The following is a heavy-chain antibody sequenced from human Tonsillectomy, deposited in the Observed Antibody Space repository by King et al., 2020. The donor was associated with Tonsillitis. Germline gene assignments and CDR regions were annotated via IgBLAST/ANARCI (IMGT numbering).Heavy chain of an antibody. Sequence: QLVQSGAGVKKPGSSVKVSCKVSGGTFSNYAISWVRQAPGQGLEWMGRIISILGIANYVQKFQGRVTITADRSTSTAFLELRCLRSEDTAVYYCAADAGYCSGGGCYGYFSYYMDVWGKGTTVTVSS. J-gene: IGHJ6*03. V-gene: IGHV1-69*09. D-gene: IGHD2-15*01. CDR3: AADAGYCSGGGCYGYFSYYMDV. CDR1: GGTFSNYA. CDR2: IISILGIA.